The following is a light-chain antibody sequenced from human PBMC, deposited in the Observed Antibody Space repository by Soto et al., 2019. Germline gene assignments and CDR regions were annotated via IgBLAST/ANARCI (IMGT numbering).Light chain of an antibody. CDR3: SAWDDSLHVGL. CDR2: INN. J-gene: IGLJ3*02. V-gene: IGLV1-44*01. CDR1: DSNVGSTA. Sequence: QSVLTQPPSASGAPGQRVTISCSGSDSNVGSTAVNWYQQVPGTAPKLLIFINNQRPSAVPDRFSGSKSGTSASLAISGLQAEDEADYYCSAWDDSLHVGLFGGGTQLTVL.